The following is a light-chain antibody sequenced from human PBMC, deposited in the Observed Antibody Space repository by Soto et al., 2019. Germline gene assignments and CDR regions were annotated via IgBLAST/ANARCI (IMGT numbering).Light chain of an antibody. V-gene: IGLV3-9*01. J-gene: IGLJ2*01. Sequence: SYELTQPLSVSVALGQTARITCGGNNIGSKNVHWYQQKPGQAPVVVIYTDSNRPSGIPERFSGSNSGNTATLTISRAQGGDEADYYCQVWDSSTVVFGGGTKVTVL. CDR2: TDS. CDR1: NIGSKN. CDR3: QVWDSSTVV.